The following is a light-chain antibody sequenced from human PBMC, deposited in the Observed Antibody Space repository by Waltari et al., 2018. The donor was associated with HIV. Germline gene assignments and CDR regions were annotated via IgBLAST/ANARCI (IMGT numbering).Light chain of an antibody. Sequence: SYVLTQPPSVSVAPGKTARITCGGNNIGSKSVHWYQQKPGQAPVLVIFYDTDRPSGIPERFSCSNPGNTATLTSSRVEAGDEADYYCQVWDSSSDHVGFGGGTKLTVL. CDR3: QVWDSSSDHVG. CDR1: NIGSKS. CDR2: YDT. J-gene: IGLJ2*01. V-gene: IGLV3-21*04.